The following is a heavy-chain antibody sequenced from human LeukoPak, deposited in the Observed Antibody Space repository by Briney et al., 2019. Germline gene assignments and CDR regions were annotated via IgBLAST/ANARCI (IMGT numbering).Heavy chain of an antibody. J-gene: IGHJ4*02. CDR1: GYTFTSYG. D-gene: IGHD2-8*01. Sequence: ASVKVSCKASGYTFTSYGISWVRQAPGQGLEWMGWISAYNGNTNYAQKLQGRATMTTDTSTSTAYMELRSLRSDDTAVYYCAREPLGYCTNGVCPWFDYWGQGTLVTVSS. CDR3: AREPLGYCTNGVCPWFDY. V-gene: IGHV1-18*01. CDR2: ISAYNGNT.